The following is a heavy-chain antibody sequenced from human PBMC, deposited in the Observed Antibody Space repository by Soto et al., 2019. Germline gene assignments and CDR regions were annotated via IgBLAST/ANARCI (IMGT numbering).Heavy chain of an antibody. CDR2: IYWDDDK. CDR3: AHSPVVRGVIIKYYFDY. V-gene: IGHV2-5*02. J-gene: IGHJ4*02. CDR1: GFSLSTRGVG. D-gene: IGHD3-10*01. Sequence: SGPTLVNPTQTLTLTCTFSGFSLSTRGVGVGWIRQPPGKALERLALIYWDDDKRYSPSLKSRLTITKDTSKNQVVLTMTNMDPVDTAIYFCAHSPVVRGVIIKYYFDYWGQGTLVTVSS.